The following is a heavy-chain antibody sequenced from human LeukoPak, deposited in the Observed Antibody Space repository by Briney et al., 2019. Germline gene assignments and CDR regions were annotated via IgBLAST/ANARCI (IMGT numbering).Heavy chain of an antibody. V-gene: IGHV3-30*18. CDR1: GFTFSSSG. CDR2: ISYDGSNK. Sequence: PGRSLRLSCAASGFTFSSSGMHWVRQAPGKGPEWVAVISYDGSNKYYADSVKGRFTFSRDNSKNTLYLQMNSLRAEDTAVYYCAKEYCSNSVCHSLDYWGQGTLVTVSS. D-gene: IGHD2-8*01. J-gene: IGHJ4*02. CDR3: AKEYCSNSVCHSLDY.